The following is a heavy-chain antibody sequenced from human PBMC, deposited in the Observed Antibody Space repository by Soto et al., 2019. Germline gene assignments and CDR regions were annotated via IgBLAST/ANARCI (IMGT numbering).Heavy chain of an antibody. Sequence: GXSGQVSCTCTVCTFTKHGITLVRQAPGQGLEWMGWIKPYNANTNYAQKLQGRVTMTTDTSTSTAYMDLRRLTSDDTAVYYCARHRVAGIWGDAFDLWGQGTMVTVSS. V-gene: IGHV1-18*04. J-gene: IGHJ3*01. CDR2: IKPYNANT. CDR3: ARHRVAGIWGDAFDL. D-gene: IGHD3-16*01. CDR1: VCTFTKHG.